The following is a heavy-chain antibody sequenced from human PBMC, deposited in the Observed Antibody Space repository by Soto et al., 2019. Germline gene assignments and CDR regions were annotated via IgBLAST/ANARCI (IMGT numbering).Heavy chain of an antibody. D-gene: IGHD2-2*01. Sequence: EVQLLESGGGFVQPGGSLRLSCAASGFTFSSYAVKWVRQAPGKGLEWVSLIGESGTPTYYADSVKGRFTISRDNSGNTLFLEMYSLRAEDTAVYYCARYIPGVRYYGMDVWGQGTTVTVSS. J-gene: IGHJ6*02. V-gene: IGHV3-23*01. CDR3: ARYIPGVRYYGMDV. CDR1: GFTFSSYA. CDR2: IGESGTPT.